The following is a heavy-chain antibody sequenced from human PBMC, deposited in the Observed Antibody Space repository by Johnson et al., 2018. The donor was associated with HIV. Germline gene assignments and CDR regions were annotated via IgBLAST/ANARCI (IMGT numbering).Heavy chain of an antibody. CDR1: GFTVNSNY. Sequence: VQLVESGGGLIQPGGSLRLSCAASGFTVNSNYMSWVRQAPGQGLEWVSFIYSGGSRHYRDSVKGRFTVSRDSSRNTVYLQMNSLRAEDTAVYYCARAVLWFGDHVFDMWGQGTMVTVSS. V-gene: IGHV3-53*01. CDR2: IYSGGSR. J-gene: IGHJ3*02. CDR3: ARAVLWFGDHVFDM. D-gene: IGHD3-10*01.